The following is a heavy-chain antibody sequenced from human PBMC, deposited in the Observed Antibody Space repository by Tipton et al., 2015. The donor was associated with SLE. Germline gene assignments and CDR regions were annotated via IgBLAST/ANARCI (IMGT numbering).Heavy chain of an antibody. Sequence: SLRLSCAASGFTFSSYAMSWVRQAPGKGLEWVSAISGSGGSTYYADSVKGRFTISRDNAKNSLYLQMNSLRAEDTAVYYCARDRYLGTVDMDVWGKGTTVTVSS. CDR2: ISGSGGST. CDR3: ARDRYLGTVDMDV. J-gene: IGHJ6*03. D-gene: IGHD1-1*01. CDR1: GFTFSSYA. V-gene: IGHV3-23*01.